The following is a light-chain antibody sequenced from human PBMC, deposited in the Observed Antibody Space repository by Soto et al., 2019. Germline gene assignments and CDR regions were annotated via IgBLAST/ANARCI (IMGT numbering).Light chain of an antibody. V-gene: IGLV2-14*01. CDR2: EVS. Sequence: QSALTPPASVSGSPGQSITISCTGTSSDVGGYNYVSWYQQHPGKAPKLMIYEVSNRPSGVSNRFSGSKSGTTASLTISGLQAEDEADYYCRSYTSSSTLKVFGGGTKLTVL. J-gene: IGLJ3*02. CDR3: RSYTSSSTLKV. CDR1: SSDVGGYNY.